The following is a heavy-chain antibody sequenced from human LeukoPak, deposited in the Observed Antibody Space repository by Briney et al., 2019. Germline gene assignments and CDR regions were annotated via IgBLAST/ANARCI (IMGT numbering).Heavy chain of an antibody. D-gene: IGHD2-2*01. J-gene: IGHJ4*02. CDR2: ITGSGGTT. V-gene: IGHV3-23*01. CDR1: GFTFSNYV. CDR3: AKDREVSAARVYDY. Sequence: GASLRLSCAASGFTFSNYVLIWVRQAPGRGLEWVSAITGSGGTTSYADSVKGRFTISRDNSRNTLYLQMNSLRAEDAAVYYCAKDREVSAARVYDYWGQGTLVTVSS.